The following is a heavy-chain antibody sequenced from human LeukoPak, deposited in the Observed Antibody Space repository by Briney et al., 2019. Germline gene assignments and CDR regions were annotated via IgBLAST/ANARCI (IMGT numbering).Heavy chain of an antibody. CDR3: ARDLRTPRFYFDY. CDR1: GFTFSSYE. D-gene: IGHD3-3*01. CDR2: ISSSGKTI. J-gene: IGHJ4*02. Sequence: GGSLRLSCAASGFTFSSYEMNWVRQAPGKGLEWVSYISSSGKTISYADSVKGRFTISRGNAKNSLFLQMNSLTAEDTAVYYCARDLRTPRFYFDYWGQGALVTVSS. V-gene: IGHV3-48*03.